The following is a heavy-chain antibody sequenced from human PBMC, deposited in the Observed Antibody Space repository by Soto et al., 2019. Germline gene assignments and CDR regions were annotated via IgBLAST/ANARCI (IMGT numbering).Heavy chain of an antibody. J-gene: IGHJ4*02. CDR3: SYGADYYFDY. Sequence: EVQLVESGGGLVKPGESLRLSCAASGLTLTNVFMNWVRQAPGKGLEWVGRIRSKTDGGTTDYAAPVRGRFTISRDDSKNTLYLQMNRLKTEDTAVYYCSYGADYYFDYWGQGTLVTVSS. CDR1: GLTLTNVF. CDR2: IRSKTDGGTT. V-gene: IGHV3-15*07. D-gene: IGHD4-17*01.